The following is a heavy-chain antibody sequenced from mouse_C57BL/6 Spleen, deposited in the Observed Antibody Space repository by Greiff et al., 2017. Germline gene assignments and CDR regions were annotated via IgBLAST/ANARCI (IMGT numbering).Heavy chain of an antibody. CDR2: IDPSDSYS. Sequence: QVQLQQPGAELVMPGASVKLSCKASGYTFTSYWMHWVKQRPGQGLEWIGEIDPSDSYSNYNHTFNVKSTLTVDKSSSTAYMPLSSLTSAVSAVYYCARRGCDYWGQGTSVTVSS. CDR3: ARRGCDY. J-gene: IGHJ4*01. CDR1: GYTFTSYW. V-gene: IGHV1-69*01.